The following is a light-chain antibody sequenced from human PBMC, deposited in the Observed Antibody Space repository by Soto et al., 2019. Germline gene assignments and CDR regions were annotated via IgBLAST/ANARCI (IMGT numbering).Light chain of an antibody. CDR3: QQYNKWPWT. CDR2: GAY. CDR1: QSVSSN. Sequence: EILMTQSPATLSVSPGARATLSCRASQSVSSNLAWYQHKPGQAPRLLIYGAYPRATGIPSRFSGSGSGTVFTLTISSLQSEDFGVYYCQQYNKWPWTFGRGDQGGYQ. J-gene: IGKJ1*01. V-gene: IGKV3-15*01.